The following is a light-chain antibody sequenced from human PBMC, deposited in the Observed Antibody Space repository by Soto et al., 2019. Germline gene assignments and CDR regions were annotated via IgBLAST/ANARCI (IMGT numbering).Light chain of an antibody. CDR2: KGS. CDR1: QTISSW. Sequence: DIQMTQSPSTLSGSVGERVTITCRASQTISSWLAWYQQKPGKAPKLLTYKGSTLKSGAPSRFSGSGSGTEFTLTISSLQPDDFATYYCQHYNSYSEAFGQGTKVELK. J-gene: IGKJ1*01. V-gene: IGKV1-5*03. CDR3: QHYNSYSEA.